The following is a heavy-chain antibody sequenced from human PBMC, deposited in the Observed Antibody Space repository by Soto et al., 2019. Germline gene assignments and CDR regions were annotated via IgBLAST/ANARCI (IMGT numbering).Heavy chain of an antibody. J-gene: IGHJ6*02. CDR1: GYSFTSYW. CDR2: IDPSDSYT. D-gene: IGHD1-26*01. Sequence: PGESLKISCKGSGYSFTSYWISWVRQMPGKGLEWMGRIDPSDSYTNYSPSFQGHVTISADKSIGTAYLQWSSLKASDTAMYYCASQSISGSHSYYYYGMDVWGQGTTVTVS. CDR3: ASQSISGSHSYYYYGMDV. V-gene: IGHV5-10-1*01.